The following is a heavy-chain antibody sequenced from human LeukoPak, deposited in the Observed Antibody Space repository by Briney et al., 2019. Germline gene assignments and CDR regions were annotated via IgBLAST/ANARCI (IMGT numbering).Heavy chain of an antibody. CDR1: GGTFSSYA. V-gene: IGHV1-69*13. Sequence: EASVKVSCKASGGTFSSYAISWVRQAPGQGLEWMGGIIPIFGTANYAQKFQGRVTITADESTSTAYMELSSLRSEDTAVYYCARAGGAQVLRFLEWKYYYYYYGMDVWGQGTTVTVSS. CDR2: IIPIFGTA. J-gene: IGHJ6*02. D-gene: IGHD3-3*01. CDR3: ARAGGAQVLRFLEWKYYYYYYGMDV.